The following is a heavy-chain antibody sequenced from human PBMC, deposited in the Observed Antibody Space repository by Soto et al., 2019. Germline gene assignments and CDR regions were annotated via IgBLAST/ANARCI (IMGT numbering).Heavy chain of an antibody. D-gene: IGHD2-15*01. CDR1: GFTFSSYG. Sequence: GGSLRLSCAASGFTFSSYGMHWVRQAPGKAPEWVAVISYDGSNKYYGDSVKGRFTISRDNSMDTLYLQMNSLRPEDTAVYYYAKLRSSSWTQYAFDIWGQGTLVTVSS. V-gene: IGHV3-30*18. CDR3: AKLRSSSWTQYAFDI. J-gene: IGHJ3*02. CDR2: ISYDGSNK.